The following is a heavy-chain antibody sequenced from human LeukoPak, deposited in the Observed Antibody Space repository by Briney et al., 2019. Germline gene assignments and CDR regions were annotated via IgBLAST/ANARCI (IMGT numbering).Heavy chain of an antibody. V-gene: IGHV3-48*04. Sequence: GGSLRLSCAASGFTFSGYAMSWVRQAPGKGLEWVSYISSGSSTIYYADSVKGRFTISRDNAKNSLYLQMNSLRVEDTAVYYCARGVDYYGSGSGNWFDPWGQGTLVTVSS. J-gene: IGHJ5*02. CDR1: GFTFSGYA. CDR3: ARGVDYYGSGSGNWFDP. D-gene: IGHD3-10*01. CDR2: ISSGSSTI.